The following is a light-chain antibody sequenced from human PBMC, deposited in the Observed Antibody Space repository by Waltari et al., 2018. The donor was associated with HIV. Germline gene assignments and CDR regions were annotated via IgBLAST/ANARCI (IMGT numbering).Light chain of an antibody. CDR3: QSYDSSLSWV. V-gene: IGLV1-40*01. Sequence: QSVLTQPPSVSGDPGQRVTISCTGSSSNIGAGYDVPWYQQLPGTAPKLLIYGNSNRPSGVPDRFSGSKSGTSASLAITGLQAEDEADYYCQSYDSSLSWVFGGGTKLTVL. CDR1: SSNIGAGYD. CDR2: GNS. J-gene: IGLJ2*01.